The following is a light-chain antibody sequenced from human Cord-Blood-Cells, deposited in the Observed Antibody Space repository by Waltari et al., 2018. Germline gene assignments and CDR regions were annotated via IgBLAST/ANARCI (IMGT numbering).Light chain of an antibody. CDR2: DAS. CDR1: QSVSSY. CDR3: QQRSNWPLT. V-gene: IGKV3-11*01. Sequence: EIVLTQSPATLSLSPGERATLSCRASQSVSSYLAWYQQKPGQAPRLPIYDASNRATGIPARFSGSGSETDFTLTISSLEPEDFAVYYCQQRSNWPLTFGGETKVEIK. J-gene: IGKJ4*01.